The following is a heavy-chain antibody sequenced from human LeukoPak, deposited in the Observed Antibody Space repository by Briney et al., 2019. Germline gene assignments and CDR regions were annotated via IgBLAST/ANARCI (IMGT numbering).Heavy chain of an antibody. D-gene: IGHD1-26*01. J-gene: IGHJ4*02. V-gene: IGHV3-53*01. CDR1: GFTVSSNY. CDR2: IYSGGST. Sequence: GGSLRLSCAASGFTVSSNYMSWVRQAPGKGLEWVSVIYSGGSTYYADSVKGRFTISRDNSKSTLYLQMNSLRAEDTAVYYCARLDGSYRAFDYWGQGTLVTVSS. CDR3: ARLDGSYRAFDY.